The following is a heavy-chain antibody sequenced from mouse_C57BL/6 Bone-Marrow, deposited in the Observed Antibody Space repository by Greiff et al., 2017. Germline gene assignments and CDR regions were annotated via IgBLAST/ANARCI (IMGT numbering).Heavy chain of an antibody. CDR2: IDPSDSYT. V-gene: IGHV1-69*01. D-gene: IGHD2-1*01. Sequence: VKLQQPGAELVMPGASVKLSCKASGYTFTSYWMHWVKQRPGQGLEWIGEIDPSDSYTNYNQKFKGKSTLTVDKSSSTAYMQLSSLTSEDSAVYYCARGDGNLRFAYWGQGTLVTVSA. J-gene: IGHJ3*01. CDR3: ARGDGNLRFAY. CDR1: GYTFTSYW.